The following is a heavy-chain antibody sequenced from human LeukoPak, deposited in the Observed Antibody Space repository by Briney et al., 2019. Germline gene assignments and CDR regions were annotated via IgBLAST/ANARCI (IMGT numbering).Heavy chain of an antibody. J-gene: IGHJ3*02. CDR1: GGSISSYY. CDR3: ARVCPYCSGGSWYAFDI. Sequence: KPSETLSLTCTVSGGSISSYYWSWIRQPPGKGLEWIGDIYYSGSTNYESSLNSRVTMSVDTSKNQFSLKLSSVTAADTAVYHCARVCPYCSGGSWYAFDIWGQGATVTVSS. CDR2: IYYSGST. V-gene: IGHV4-59*01. D-gene: IGHD2-15*01.